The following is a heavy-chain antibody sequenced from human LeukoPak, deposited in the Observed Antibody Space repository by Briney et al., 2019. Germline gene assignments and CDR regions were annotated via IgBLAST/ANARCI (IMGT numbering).Heavy chain of an antibody. CDR2: ISSSSSYI. CDR3: ATSRVFDY. Sequence: GGSLRLSCAASGFTFSSYSMNWVRQAPGKGLEWVSSISSSSSYIYYADSVKGRFTISRDNAKKTLYLEMNSLRMEDTAIYYCATSRVFDYWGQGTLVTVSS. CDR1: GFTFSSYS. V-gene: IGHV3-21*01. J-gene: IGHJ4*02.